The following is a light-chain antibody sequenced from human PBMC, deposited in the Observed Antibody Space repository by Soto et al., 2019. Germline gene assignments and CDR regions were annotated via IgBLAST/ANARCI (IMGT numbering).Light chain of an antibody. V-gene: IGLV1-47*01. J-gene: IGLJ3*02. CDR3: ATWDDRLRNWV. Sequence: QSALTQPPSVSGTPGQRVSISCSGSRSNIGSNYVYWYRQLPGTAPKLLIYKNDQRPSGVPDRFSASKSGTSASLAISGLRSESEADYYCATWDDRLRNWVFGGGTKLTVL. CDR1: RSNIGSNY. CDR2: KND.